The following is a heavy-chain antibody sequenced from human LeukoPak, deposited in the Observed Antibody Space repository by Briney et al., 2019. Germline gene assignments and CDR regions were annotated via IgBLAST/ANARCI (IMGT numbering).Heavy chain of an antibody. CDR1: GYTFTGYY. CDR3: ARDSMYYDILTGYPGDY. V-gene: IGHV1-2*02. CDR2: INPNSGGT. D-gene: IGHD3-9*01. Sequence: GASVKVSCKASGYTFTGYYMHWVRQAPGQGLEWMGWINPNSGGTNYAQKFQGRVTMTRDTSISTAYMELSRLRSDDTAVYYCARDSMYYDILTGYPGDYWGQGTLVTVSS. J-gene: IGHJ4*02.